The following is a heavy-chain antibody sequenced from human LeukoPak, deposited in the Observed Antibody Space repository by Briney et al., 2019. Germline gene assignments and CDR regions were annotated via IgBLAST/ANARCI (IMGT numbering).Heavy chain of an antibody. J-gene: IGHJ4*02. D-gene: IGHD2-2*02. V-gene: IGHV3-21*06. CDR3: ARAGGYCSSTSCYTYYFDY. CDR2: ISSSSYI. CDR1: GFTFSSYS. Sequence: GGSLRLSCAASGFTFSSYSMNWVRQAPGKGLEWVSSISSSSYIHYADSVKGRFTISRDNAKNSLYLQMNSLRAEDTAVYYCARAGGYCSSTSCYTYYFDYWGQGTLVTVSS.